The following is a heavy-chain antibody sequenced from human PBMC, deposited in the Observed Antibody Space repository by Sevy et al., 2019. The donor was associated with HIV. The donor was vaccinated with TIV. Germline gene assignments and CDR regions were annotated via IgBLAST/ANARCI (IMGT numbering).Heavy chain of an antibody. Sequence: GGSLRLSCAASGFTVSSNYMSWVRRAPGKGLEWVSVIYSGGSTYYADSVKGRFTISRDNSKNTLYLQMNSLRAEDTAVYYCARGGAVAAPFDYWGQGTLVTVSS. CDR3: ARGGAVAAPFDY. CDR2: IYSGGST. D-gene: IGHD6-19*01. CDR1: GFTVSSNY. V-gene: IGHV3-53*01. J-gene: IGHJ4*02.